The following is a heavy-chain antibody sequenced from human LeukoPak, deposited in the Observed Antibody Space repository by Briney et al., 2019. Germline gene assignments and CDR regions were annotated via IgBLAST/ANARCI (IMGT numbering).Heavy chain of an antibody. Sequence: SETLSLTCTVSGGSISSYYWSWIRQPPGKGLEWIGYIYYSGSTNYNPSLKSRVTISVDTSKNQFSLKPSSVTAADTAVYYCARESSSGYFYAFDIWGQGTMVTVSS. D-gene: IGHD3-22*01. CDR2: IYYSGST. V-gene: IGHV4-59*01. CDR3: ARESSSGYFYAFDI. J-gene: IGHJ3*02. CDR1: GGSISSYY.